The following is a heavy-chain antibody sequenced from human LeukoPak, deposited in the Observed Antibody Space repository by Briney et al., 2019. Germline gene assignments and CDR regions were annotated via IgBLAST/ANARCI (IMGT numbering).Heavy chain of an antibody. CDR1: GFTFSNYW. CDR3: AKSDWFDP. CDR2: IKNDGSSA. V-gene: IGHV3-74*01. J-gene: IGHJ5*02. Sequence: GGSLRLSCATSGFTFSNYWMSWLRQTPGKGLVWVSRIKNDGSSATYAESAKGRFTISRDNARNTLYLQMNSLTVDDTAVYYCAKSDWFDPWGRGILVTVSS.